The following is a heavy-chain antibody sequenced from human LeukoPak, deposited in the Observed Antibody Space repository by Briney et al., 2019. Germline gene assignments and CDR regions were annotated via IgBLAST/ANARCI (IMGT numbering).Heavy chain of an antibody. Sequence: PGGSLRLSCAASGFTFKNYWMSWVRQAPGKGLEWVANIKQDGSEKFYVDSVKGRFTISRDNAWNSLYLQMNSLRAEGTAVYYCARENEFRDYWGQGTLVTVSS. D-gene: IGHD3-10*01. CDR2: IKQDGSEK. J-gene: IGHJ4*02. CDR1: GFTFKNYW. CDR3: ARENEFRDY. V-gene: IGHV3-7*01.